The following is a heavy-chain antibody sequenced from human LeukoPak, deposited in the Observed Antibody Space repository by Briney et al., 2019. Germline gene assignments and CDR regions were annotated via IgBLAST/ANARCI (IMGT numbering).Heavy chain of an antibody. D-gene: IGHD1-26*01. CDR3: ARHGKLSASRNWFDP. J-gene: IGHJ5*02. CDR1: GYSFTSYW. CDR2: IYPDDFGT. V-gene: IGHV5-51*01. Sequence: PGESLKISCKASGYSFTSYWIAWVRQMPGKGLKWMGVIYPDDFGTRYSPSFQGQVTISADKSISTAFLQWSSLKASDTAIYYCARHGKLSASRNWFDPWGQGTLVTVSS.